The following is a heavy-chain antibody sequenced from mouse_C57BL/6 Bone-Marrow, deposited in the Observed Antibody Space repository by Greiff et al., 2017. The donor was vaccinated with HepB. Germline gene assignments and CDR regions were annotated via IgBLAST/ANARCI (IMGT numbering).Heavy chain of an antibody. V-gene: IGHV1-19*01. CDR3: ASAHYYGSSPYAMDY. Sequence: VQLQQSGPVLVKPGASVKMSCKASGYTFTDYYMNWVKQSHGKSLEWIGVINPYNGGTSYNQKFKGKATLTVDKSSSTAYMELNSLTSEDSAVYYCASAHYYGSSPYAMDYWGQGTSVTVSS. J-gene: IGHJ4*01. CDR1: GYTFTDYY. D-gene: IGHD1-1*01. CDR2: INPYNGGT.